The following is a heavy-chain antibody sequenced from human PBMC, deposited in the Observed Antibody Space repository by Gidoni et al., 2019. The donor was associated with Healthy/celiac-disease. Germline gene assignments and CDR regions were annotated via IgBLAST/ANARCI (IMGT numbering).Heavy chain of an antibody. CDR2: IYYSGST. Sequence: QVQLQESGPGLVKPSQTLSLTCTVSGGSISSGGYYWSWIRQHPGKGLEWIGYIYYSGSTYYNPSLKSRVTISVDTSKNQFSLKLSSVTAADTAVYYCARDRGRYCSSTSCYGGHRLDYWGQGTLVTVSS. J-gene: IGHJ4*02. D-gene: IGHD2-2*01. V-gene: IGHV4-31*03. CDR3: ARDRGRYCSSTSCYGGHRLDY. CDR1: GGSISSGGYY.